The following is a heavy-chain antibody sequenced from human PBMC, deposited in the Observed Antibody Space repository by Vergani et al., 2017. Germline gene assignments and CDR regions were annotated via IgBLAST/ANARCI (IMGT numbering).Heavy chain of an antibody. CDR3: VKDAGSYGNFFDS. J-gene: IGHJ4*02. V-gene: IGHV3-23*01. D-gene: IGHD1-26*01. CDR2: ITGGGGST. Sequence: EVQLLESGGSLKQPGGSVRLSCAASGFTFSTYAMHWVRQAPGKGLEWVSAITGGGGSTYYADSFKGRFIISRDNSRDTLFLQMNSLRPEDTATYYCVKDAGSYGNFFDSWGQGTLVTVSS. CDR1: GFTFSTYA.